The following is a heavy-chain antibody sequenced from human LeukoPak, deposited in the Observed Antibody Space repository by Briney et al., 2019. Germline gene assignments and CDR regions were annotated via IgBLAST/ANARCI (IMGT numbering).Heavy chain of an antibody. V-gene: IGHV1-18*01. CDR1: GYTFTSYG. D-gene: IGHD3-10*01. Sequence: ASVKVSCKASGYTFTSYGFSWVRQAPGQGLEWMGWISTYNGYTNYAQKLQGRVTMTTDTSTNTAYMELRSLRSDDTAVYYCARDRSYGSGGYLFLSFPRGMDVWGKGTTVTISS. CDR2: ISTYNGYT. CDR3: ARDRSYGSGGYLFLSFPRGMDV. J-gene: IGHJ6*04.